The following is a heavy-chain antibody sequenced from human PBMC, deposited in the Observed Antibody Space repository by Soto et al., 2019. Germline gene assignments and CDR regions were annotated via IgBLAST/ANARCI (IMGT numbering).Heavy chain of an antibody. J-gene: IGHJ6*02. CDR1: NGSVRSGTYS. V-gene: IGHV4-30-2*01. Sequence: PSETLSLTCTVSNGSVRSGTYSWSWVRRPPGKGLEWIGYIYCSGTTYYTPSLKSRLTMSMDRANDHFSLNLTSVTAADTAVYFCARGHYYYGMDVWGQGITVTVSS. CDR2: IYCSGTT. CDR3: ARGHYYYGMDV.